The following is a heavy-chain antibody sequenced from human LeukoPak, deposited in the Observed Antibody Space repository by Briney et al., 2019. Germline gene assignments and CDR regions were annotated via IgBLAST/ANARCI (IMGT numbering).Heavy chain of an antibody. J-gene: IGHJ4*02. V-gene: IGHV4-4*07. CDR2: IYTSGST. D-gene: IGHD2-2*01. CDR1: GGSISSYY. CDR3: AREYCSSTSCYFFDY. Sequence: SETLSLTCTVSGGSISSYYWSWIRQPAGKGLERLGRIYTSGSTNYNPSLKSRVTMSVDTSKNQFSLKLSSVTAADTAVYYCAREYCSSTSCYFFDYWGQGTLVTVSS.